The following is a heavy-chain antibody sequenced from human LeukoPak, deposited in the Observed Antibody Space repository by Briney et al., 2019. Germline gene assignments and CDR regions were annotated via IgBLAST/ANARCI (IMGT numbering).Heavy chain of an antibody. D-gene: IGHD6-13*01. CDR2: INHGGST. CDR1: GGSFSGYY. Sequence: SETLSLTCAVYGGSFSGYYWSGIRHPPGKGLEWIGEINHGGSTNYNRSLKSRVTISVDTSKSQFSLKLSSVAAADTAVYYCAGRRPQLVLVSWFDPWGQGTLVTVSS. CDR3: AGRRPQLVLVSWFDP. V-gene: IGHV4-34*01. J-gene: IGHJ5*02.